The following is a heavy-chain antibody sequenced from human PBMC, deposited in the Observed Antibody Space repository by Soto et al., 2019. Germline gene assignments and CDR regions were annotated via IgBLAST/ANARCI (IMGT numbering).Heavy chain of an antibody. J-gene: IGHJ4*02. V-gene: IGHV3-21*01. Sequence: NPGGSLRLSCEASGFTFSRVRMNGVRQVPGKGLEWVPSIRSGSAGTWYAHSVEGRFILSRANAQSTLFLHLNNLRPADTAMYYCARVDYWGPGTQVTVSS. CDR2: IRSGSAGT. CDR1: GFTFSRVR. CDR3: ARVDY.